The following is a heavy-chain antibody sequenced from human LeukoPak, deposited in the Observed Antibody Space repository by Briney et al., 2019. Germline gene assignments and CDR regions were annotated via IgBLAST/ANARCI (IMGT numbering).Heavy chain of an antibody. CDR2: ISSSSSYI. Sequence: GGSLRLSCAASGFTFSSYSMNWVRQAPGKGLEWVSSISSSSSYIYYADSVKGRFTISRDNAKNSLYLQMNSLRAEDTAVYYCARDRRGYYEILTGYYSEMDYWGQGTLVTVSS. J-gene: IGHJ4*02. CDR3: ARDRRGYYEILTGYYSEMDY. D-gene: IGHD3-9*01. CDR1: GFTFSSYS. V-gene: IGHV3-21*01.